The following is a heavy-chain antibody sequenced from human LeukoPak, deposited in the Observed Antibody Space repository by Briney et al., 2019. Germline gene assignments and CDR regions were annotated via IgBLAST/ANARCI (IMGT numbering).Heavy chain of an antibody. Sequence: SVKVSCKASGGTFSNYAIRWVRQAPGQGLEWMGRIIPIFGTTNYAQKFQGRVTITTDESTSTAYMELSSLRSEDTAVYYCARGREANYYDTSGYYLYYYWGQGTLVTVSS. D-gene: IGHD3-22*01. V-gene: IGHV1-69*05. CDR2: IIPIFGTT. J-gene: IGHJ4*02. CDR3: ARGREANYYDTSGYYLYYY. CDR1: GGTFSNYA.